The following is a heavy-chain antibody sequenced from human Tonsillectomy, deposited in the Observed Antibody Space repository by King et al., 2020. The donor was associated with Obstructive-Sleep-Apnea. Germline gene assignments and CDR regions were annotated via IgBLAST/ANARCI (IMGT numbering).Heavy chain of an antibody. CDR2: ILYSWST. J-gene: IGHJ4*02. Sequence: QLQESGPGLVKPSETLSLTCTVSGGPIRSFFWSWIRQPPGKGLEWIGNILYSWSTRDNPSLNSRVTISVETSKNQFSLKLSSVTAADTAVYYCARDNFFDYWGQGTLVTVSS. V-gene: IGHV4-59*01. CDR3: ARDNFFDY. D-gene: IGHD1-20*01. CDR1: GGPIRSFF.